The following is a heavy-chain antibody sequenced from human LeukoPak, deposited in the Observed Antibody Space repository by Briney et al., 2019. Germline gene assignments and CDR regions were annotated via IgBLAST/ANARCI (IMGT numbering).Heavy chain of an antibody. CDR2: INVVNGAI. D-gene: IGHD3-10*01. Sequence: GGSLRLSCATSGFTLRYYQMNWVHQAPGKGLEWVSYINVVNGAIYYADSVKGRFTISGDIATNSVYLQMNSLRAEDTALYYCVRDGNRGYDMDVWGQGTAVTASS. CDR1: GFTLRYYQ. V-gene: IGHV3-48*01. J-gene: IGHJ6*02. CDR3: VRDGNRGYDMDV.